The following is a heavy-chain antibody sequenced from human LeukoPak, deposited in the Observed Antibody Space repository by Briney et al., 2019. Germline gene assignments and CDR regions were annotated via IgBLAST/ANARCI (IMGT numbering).Heavy chain of an antibody. J-gene: IGHJ1*01. CDR1: GFTFSSYG. V-gene: IGHV3-30*18. Sequence: GGSLRLSCAASGFTFSSYGMHWVRQAPGKGLEWVAVISYDGSNKYYADSVKGRFTISRDNSKNTLYLQMNSLRAEDTAVYYCAKDRTGGIGRPVAEYFQHWGQGTLVTVSS. CDR3: AKDRTGGIGRPVAEYFQH. CDR2: ISYDGSNK. D-gene: IGHD7-27*01.